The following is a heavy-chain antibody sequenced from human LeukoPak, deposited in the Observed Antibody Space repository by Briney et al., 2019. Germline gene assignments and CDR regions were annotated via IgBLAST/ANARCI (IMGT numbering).Heavy chain of an antibody. CDR3: AREDKWYFDL. CDR1: GFTFSDYY. Sequence: GGSLRLSCAAFGFTFSDYYMTWIRQAPGKGLEWASYISTRSSSTDYADSVKGRFTISRDNAKNSLYLQMNSLRAEDTAVYYCAREDKWYFDLWGRGTLVTVSS. CDR2: ISTRSSST. V-gene: IGHV3-11*05. J-gene: IGHJ2*01.